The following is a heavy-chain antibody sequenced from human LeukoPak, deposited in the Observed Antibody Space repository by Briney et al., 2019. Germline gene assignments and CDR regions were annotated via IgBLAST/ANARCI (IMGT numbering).Heavy chain of an antibody. J-gene: IGHJ4*02. CDR2: LSDSGGKT. D-gene: IGHD4-17*01. Sequence: PGGSLRLSCAASGFVFSGYAMSWVRQAPGKGLEWVSTLSDSGGKTYYADSVKGRFTISRDNSKNTLYLQMNSLRAEDTAVYYCAKVGLRLGGDYWGQGTLVTVSS. CDR1: GFVFSGYA. V-gene: IGHV3-23*01. CDR3: AKVGLRLGGDY.